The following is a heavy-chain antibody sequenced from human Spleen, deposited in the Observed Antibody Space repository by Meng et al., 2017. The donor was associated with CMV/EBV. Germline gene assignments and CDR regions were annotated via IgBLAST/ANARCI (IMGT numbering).Heavy chain of an antibody. Sequence: GGLRLSCAASGFTFSSYSMNWVRQAPGKGLEWVSYISSSSSTIYYADSVKGRFTISRDNAKNSLYLQMNSLRAEDTAVYYCARSVYDFWSGYYFDYWGQGTLVTVSS. CDR3: ARSVYDFWSGYYFDY. V-gene: IGHV3-48*04. CDR1: GFTFSSYS. D-gene: IGHD3-3*01. CDR2: ISSSSSTI. J-gene: IGHJ4*02.